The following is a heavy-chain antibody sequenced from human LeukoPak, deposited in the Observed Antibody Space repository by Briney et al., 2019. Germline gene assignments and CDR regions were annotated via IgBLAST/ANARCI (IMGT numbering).Heavy chain of an antibody. V-gene: IGHV4-39*01. CDR3: ARHHRSGYYEVDY. J-gene: IGHJ4*02. CDR2: IYYSGST. D-gene: IGHD6-25*01. CDR1: GGSISSSDYY. Sequence: SETLSLTCTVSGGSISSSDYYWGWIRLHPGRGLEWIGTIYYSGSTSYNPSLKSRVTLSVDTSKNQFSLKLSSVTAADTAVYYCARHHRSGYYEVDYWGQGTLVTVSS.